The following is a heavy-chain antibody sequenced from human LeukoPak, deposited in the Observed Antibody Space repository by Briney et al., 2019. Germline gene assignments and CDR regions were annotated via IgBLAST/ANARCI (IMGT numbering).Heavy chain of an antibody. CDR3: ARAQYYYDSSGAVGFDP. Sequence: GGSLRLSCASSGFTFSSYEMNWVRQAPGKGLEWLSYISNSGRTTYYADSVKGRFTISRDNAKNSLYLQMNSLRAEDTAVYYCARAQYYYDSSGAVGFDPWGQGTLVTVSS. CDR1: GFTFSSYE. CDR2: ISNSGRTT. V-gene: IGHV3-48*03. J-gene: IGHJ5*02. D-gene: IGHD3-22*01.